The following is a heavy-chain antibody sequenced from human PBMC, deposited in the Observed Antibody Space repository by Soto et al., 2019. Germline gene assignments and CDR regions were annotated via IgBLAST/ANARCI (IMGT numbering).Heavy chain of an antibody. Sequence: GASVKVSCKASGYTFTSYGISWVRQAPGQGLEWMGWISAYNGKTNYAQKHQGRVTMTTDTSTSTAYMELRSLRSDDTAVYYCARSDSYGYEFDYWGQGTLVTVSS. CDR1: GYTFTSYG. V-gene: IGHV1-18*01. D-gene: IGHD5-18*01. CDR2: ISAYNGKT. CDR3: ARSDSYGYEFDY. J-gene: IGHJ4*02.